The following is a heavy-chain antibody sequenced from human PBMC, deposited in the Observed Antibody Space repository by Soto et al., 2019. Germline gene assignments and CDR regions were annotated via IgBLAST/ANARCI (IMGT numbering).Heavy chain of an antibody. V-gene: IGHV4-39*01. CDR1: GGSISGSSYY. CDR2: VHYSGST. CDR3: ASFSGATYGDYGGGINY. D-gene: IGHD4-17*01. J-gene: IGHJ4*02. Sequence: SETLSLTCTVSGGSISGSSYYWGWIRQPPGKGLECIGSVHYSGSTDYNPSLKSRVTISVDTSKNQFSLKLASVTAADTAVYFCASFSGATYGDYGGGINYWGQGTMVTVYS.